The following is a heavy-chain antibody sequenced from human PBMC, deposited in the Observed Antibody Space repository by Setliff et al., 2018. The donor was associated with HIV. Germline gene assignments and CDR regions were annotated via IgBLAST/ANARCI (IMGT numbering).Heavy chain of an antibody. V-gene: IGHV4-59*11. D-gene: IGHD1-1*01. CDR3: AKQPGGHSFFDH. J-gene: IGHJ4*02. CDR2: IHHSGST. Sequence: SETLSLTCTVSGDFSNIQWWTWMRQSPGLGLQWIGSIHHSGSTYYDPSLKNRVTLSVDTSNNQVSLTLTSVTAADTAVCYCAKQPGGHSFFDHWGQGILVTVSS. CDR1: GDFSNIQW.